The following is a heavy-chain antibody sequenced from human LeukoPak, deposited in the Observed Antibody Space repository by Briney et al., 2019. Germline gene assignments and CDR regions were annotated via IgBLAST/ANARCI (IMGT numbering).Heavy chain of an antibody. CDR3: ATPLGATAFGSMGVYGMDV. J-gene: IGHJ6*02. D-gene: IGHD1-26*01. CDR1: GYTLTELS. CDR2: FDPEDGET. Sequence: GASVKVSRKVSGYTLTELSMHWVRQAPGKGLEWMGGFDPEDGETIYAQKFQGRVTMTEDTSTDTAYMELSSLRSEDTAVYYCATPLGATAFGSMGVYGMDVWGQGTTVTVSS. V-gene: IGHV1-24*01.